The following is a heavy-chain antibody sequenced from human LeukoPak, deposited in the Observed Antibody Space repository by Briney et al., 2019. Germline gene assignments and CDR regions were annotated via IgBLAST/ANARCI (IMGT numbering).Heavy chain of an antibody. CDR1: GFTFSNYT. CDR2: ISSTGIFI. CDR3: ARDAAWSGSHAFDI. V-gene: IGHV3-21*04. Sequence: KPGGSLRLSCAASGFTFSNYTMNWVRQAPGKGLEWVSSISSTGIFIHDADSVKGRFTISRDNAKNSLYLQMNSLRAEDTALYYCARDAAWSGSHAFDIWGQGTMVTVSS. D-gene: IGHD1-26*01. J-gene: IGHJ3*02.